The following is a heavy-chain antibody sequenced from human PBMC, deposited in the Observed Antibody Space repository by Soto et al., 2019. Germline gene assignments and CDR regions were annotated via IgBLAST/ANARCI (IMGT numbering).Heavy chain of an antibody. CDR3: AKDPRYSGYESYFDY. V-gene: IGHV3-23*01. CDR1: GFTFSSYA. J-gene: IGHJ4*02. Sequence: GGSLRLSCAASGFTFSSYAMSWVRQAPGKGLEWVSAISGSGGSTYYADSAKGRFTISRDNSKNTLYLQMNSLRAEDTAVYYCAKDPRYSGYESYFDYWGQGTLVTVSS. CDR2: ISGSGGST. D-gene: IGHD5-12*01.